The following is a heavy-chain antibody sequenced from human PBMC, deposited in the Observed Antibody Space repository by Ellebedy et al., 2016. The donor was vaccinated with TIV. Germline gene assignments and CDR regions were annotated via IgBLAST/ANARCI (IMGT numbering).Heavy chain of an antibody. J-gene: IGHJ4*02. V-gene: IGHV5-51*01. D-gene: IGHD2-15*01. Sequence: GESLKISCKGSGYSFTSHWIGWVRQMPGKGLEWMAIIYPGDSNPRYSPSFQGQVTISADKSISSAYLQWSSLKASDTAMYYCVRGPLGYCSGGSCSADYWGQGTLVTVSS. CDR2: IYPGDSNP. CDR1: GYSFTSHW. CDR3: VRGPLGYCSGGSCSADY.